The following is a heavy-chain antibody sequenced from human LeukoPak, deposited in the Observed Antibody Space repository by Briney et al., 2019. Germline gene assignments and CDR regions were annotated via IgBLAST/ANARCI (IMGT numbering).Heavy chain of an antibody. V-gene: IGHV3-21*01. D-gene: IGHD5-24*01. CDR2: ISSSSSYI. J-gene: IGHJ4*02. CDR1: GFTFSSYS. Sequence: GGSLRLSCAASGFTFSSYSMNWVRQAPGKGLEWVSSISSSSSYIYYADSVKGRFTISRDNAKNSLYLQMNSLRAEDTAVYYCARDSYTRDVAVVDYWGQGTLVTVSS. CDR3: ARDSYTRDVAVVDY.